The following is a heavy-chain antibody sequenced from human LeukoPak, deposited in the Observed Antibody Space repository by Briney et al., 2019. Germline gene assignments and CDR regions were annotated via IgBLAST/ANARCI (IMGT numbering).Heavy chain of an antibody. CDR2: TYYRSTWYN. Sequence: SQTLSLTCAISGDSVSSNSVTWNWIRQSPSRGLEWLGRTYYRSTWYNDYAVSVRGRITVNPDTSKNQFSLKLSSVTAADTAVYYCASRSSWYGGAWFDYWGQGTLVTVSS. V-gene: IGHV6-1*01. CDR1: GDSVSSNSVT. J-gene: IGHJ4*02. D-gene: IGHD6-13*01. CDR3: ASRSSWYGGAWFDY.